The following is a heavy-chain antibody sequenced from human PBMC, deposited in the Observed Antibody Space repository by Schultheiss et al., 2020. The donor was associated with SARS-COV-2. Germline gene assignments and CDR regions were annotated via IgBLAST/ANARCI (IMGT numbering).Heavy chain of an antibody. D-gene: IGHD6-19*01. CDR2: IYYSGDT. Sequence: SETLSLTCTVSGGSISSSSYYWGWIRQPPGKGLQWIGYIYYSGDTYYNPSLKSRLTISVDTSKNQFSLKLSSVTAADTAVYYCARGRYSSGWCDYWGQGTLVTVSS. J-gene: IGHJ4*02. CDR3: ARGRYSSGWCDY. V-gene: IGHV4-39*07. CDR1: GGSISSSSYY.